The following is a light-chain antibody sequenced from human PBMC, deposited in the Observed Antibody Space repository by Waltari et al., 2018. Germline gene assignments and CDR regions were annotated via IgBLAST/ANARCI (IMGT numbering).Light chain of an antibody. Sequence: QSALTQPASVSGSPGQSITISCTGTSSAVGGYNYVSWYQQHPGKAPKLMIYDVSNRPSWVSNRFSGSKSGNTASLTISGLQAEDEADYYCSSYTSSTVVFGGGTKLTVL. V-gene: IGLV2-14*03. CDR1: SSAVGGYNY. J-gene: IGLJ2*01. CDR3: SSYTSSTVV. CDR2: DVS.